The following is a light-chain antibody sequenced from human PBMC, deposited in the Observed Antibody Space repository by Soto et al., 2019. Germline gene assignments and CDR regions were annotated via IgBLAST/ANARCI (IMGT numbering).Light chain of an antibody. Sequence: EIVMTQSPATLSVSPGERATLSCRASQSVSSNLAWYQQKPGQAPRLVIYGASTRATGIPTRFSGSGSGTXFTLTISSLQSEDFAVYYCQQYNNWPLTFGGGTKVEIK. CDR3: QQYNNWPLT. V-gene: IGKV3D-15*01. CDR1: QSVSSN. CDR2: GAS. J-gene: IGKJ4*01.